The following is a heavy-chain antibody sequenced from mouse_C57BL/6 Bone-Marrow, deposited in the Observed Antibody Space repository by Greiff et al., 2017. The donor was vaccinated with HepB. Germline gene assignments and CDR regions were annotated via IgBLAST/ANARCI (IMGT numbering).Heavy chain of an antibody. J-gene: IGHJ4*01. D-gene: IGHD1-1*01. Sequence: VQLQQSGAELARPGASVKLSCKASGYTFTSYGISWVKQRTGQGLGWIGELYPRSGNTYYNEKFKGKATLTADKSSSTAYMELRSLTSEDSAVYFCARGVYYGSSHYAMDYWGQGTSVTVSS. V-gene: IGHV1-81*01. CDR2: LYPRSGNT. CDR3: ARGVYYGSSHYAMDY. CDR1: GYTFTSYG.